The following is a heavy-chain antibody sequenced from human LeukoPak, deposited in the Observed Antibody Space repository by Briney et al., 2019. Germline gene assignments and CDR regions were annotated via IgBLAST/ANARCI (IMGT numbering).Heavy chain of an antibody. CDR2: INHSGST. V-gene: IGHV4-34*01. D-gene: IGHD3-10*01. Sequence: PSETLSLTCAVSGGSISSGGYSWSWIRQPPGKGLEWIGEINHSGSTNYNPSLKSRVTISVDTSKNQFSLKLSSVTAADTAVYYCASQGSGSYDLSNWFDPWGQGTLVTVSS. J-gene: IGHJ5*02. CDR3: ASQGSGSYDLSNWFDP. CDR1: GGSISSGGYS.